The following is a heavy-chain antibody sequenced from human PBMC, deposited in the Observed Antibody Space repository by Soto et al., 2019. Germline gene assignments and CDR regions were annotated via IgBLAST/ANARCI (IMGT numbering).Heavy chain of an antibody. CDR2: IYYSGST. Sequence: SETLSLTCTVSGGSICSSSYYWGWIRQPPGKGLEWIGSIYYSGSTYYNPSLKSRVTISVDTSKNQFSLQLNSVTPDDTAVYYCAGGVWSFDMWGQGTMVTVSS. CDR1: GGSICSSSYY. CDR3: AGGVWSFDM. D-gene: IGHD3-16*01. J-gene: IGHJ3*02. V-gene: IGHV4-39*01.